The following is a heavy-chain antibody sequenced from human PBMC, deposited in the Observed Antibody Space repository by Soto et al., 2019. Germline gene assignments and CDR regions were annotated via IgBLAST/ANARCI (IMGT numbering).Heavy chain of an antibody. D-gene: IGHD2-2*01. V-gene: IGHV1-69*13. J-gene: IGHJ6*02. CDR3: ARGPQSCSSSSCYSYYYHGLDV. CDR1: GGTFSTYA. Sequence: SVKVSCKASGGTFSTYAISWVRQAPGQGLEWMGRISPMFRTTDNAQKLQGRVMITADESTSTAYMELSRLRSEDTAVYYCARGPQSCSSSSCYSYYYHGLDVWG. CDR2: ISPMFRTT.